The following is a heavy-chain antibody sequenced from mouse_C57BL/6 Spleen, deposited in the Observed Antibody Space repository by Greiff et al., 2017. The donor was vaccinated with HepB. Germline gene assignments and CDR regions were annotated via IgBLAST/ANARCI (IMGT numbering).Heavy chain of an antibody. V-gene: IGHV14-4*01. CDR2: IDPENGDT. J-gene: IGHJ2*01. D-gene: IGHD2-3*01. Sequence: EVQLQQSGAELVRPGASVKLSCTASGFNIKDDYMHWVKQRPEQGLEWIGWIDPENGDTEYASKFQGKATITADTSSNTAYLQLSSLTSEDTAVYYCTTDDYLDYWGQGTTLTVSS. CDR3: TTDDYLDY. CDR1: GFNIKDDY.